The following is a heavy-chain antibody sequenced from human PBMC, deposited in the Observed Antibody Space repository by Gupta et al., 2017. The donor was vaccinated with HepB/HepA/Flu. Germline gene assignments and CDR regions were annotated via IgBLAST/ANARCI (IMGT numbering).Heavy chain of an antibody. V-gene: IGHV1-8*03. D-gene: IGHD6-6*01. CDR1: GYTFTRYA. Sequence: HVPLVQSGAEMQKPGASVKVSCKAAGYTFTRYAINCVRQATGQGLEWMGWRKPNSGNTGYAQKFQGRVTITRNTSISTAYMELSSLRSEDTAVYYGARGPRHYYYYMDVWGKGTTVTDAS. J-gene: IGHJ6*03. CDR2: RKPNSGNT. CDR3: ARGPRHYYYYMDV.